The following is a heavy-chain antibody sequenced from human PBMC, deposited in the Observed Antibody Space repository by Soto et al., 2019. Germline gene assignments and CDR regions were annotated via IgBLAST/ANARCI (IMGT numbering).Heavy chain of an antibody. Sequence: GGSLRLSCAASGFTFSRYSMNWVRQAPGKGLEWVSHISGSSSTIYYTDSVKGRFTVSKDNAKNSLYLQMNSLRDEDTAVYFCAKTSLRVYYYGMDVWGQGTTVTVSS. CDR3: AKTSLRVYYYGMDV. CDR2: ISGSSSTI. V-gene: IGHV3-48*02. CDR1: GFTFSRYS. J-gene: IGHJ6*02.